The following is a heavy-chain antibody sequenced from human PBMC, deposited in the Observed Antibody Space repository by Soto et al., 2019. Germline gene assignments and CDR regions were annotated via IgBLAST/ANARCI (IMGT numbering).Heavy chain of an antibody. J-gene: IGHJ4*02. Sequence: QLQLQESGPGLVKPSETLSLTCTVSGGSISSSSYYWGWIRQPPGKGLEWIGSIYYSGSTYYNPSLKSRVTISVDTSKSKFSLKPSSVTAADTAVYYCAGGAGYSSSWFNFYYWGPGTLVTVSS. V-gene: IGHV4-39*01. CDR2: IYYSGST. CDR3: AGGAGYSSSWFNFYY. CDR1: GGSISSSSYY. D-gene: IGHD6-13*01.